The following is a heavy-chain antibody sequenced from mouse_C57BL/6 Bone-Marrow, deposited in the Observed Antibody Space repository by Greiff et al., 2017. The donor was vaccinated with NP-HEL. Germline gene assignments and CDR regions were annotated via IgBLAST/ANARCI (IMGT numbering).Heavy chain of an antibody. CDR2: ISYDGSN. D-gene: IGHD1-1*01. CDR1: GYSITSGYY. V-gene: IGHV3-6*01. CDR3: ASAYYYVFAY. J-gene: IGHJ3*01. Sequence: EVQLQESGPGLVKPSQSLSLTCSVTGYSITSGYYWNWIRQFPGNKLEWMGYISYDGSNNYNPSLKNRISITRDTSKNQFFLKLNSVTTEDTATYYCASAYYYVFAYWGQGTLVTVSA.